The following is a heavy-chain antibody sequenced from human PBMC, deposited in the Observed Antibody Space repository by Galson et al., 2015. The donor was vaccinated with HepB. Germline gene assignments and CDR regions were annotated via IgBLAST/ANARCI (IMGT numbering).Heavy chain of an antibody. J-gene: IGHJ4*02. Sequence: SLRLSCAASGVTFSDFAMSWVRQAPGRGLEWVSSIGGRGGATYYADSVRGRFTISRDNSKNTVYLQMTSLRAEDTAIYYCAKEIVVVPAASLDYWGQRTLVTVSS. CDR1: GVTFSDFA. CDR3: AKEIVVVPAASLDY. V-gene: IGHV3-23*01. D-gene: IGHD2-2*01. CDR2: IGGRGGAT.